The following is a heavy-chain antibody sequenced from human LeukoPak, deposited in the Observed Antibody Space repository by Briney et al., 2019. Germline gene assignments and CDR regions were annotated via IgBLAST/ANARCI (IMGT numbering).Heavy chain of an antibody. Sequence: PSETLSLTCTVSGGSISSGDYYWSWIRQPPGKGLEWIGYIYYNGSTYYNPSLKSRVTISADTSKNQFSLKLSSVTAADTAIYYCARAWEVQTAFDYWGQGTLVTVSS. D-gene: IGHD1-26*01. J-gene: IGHJ4*02. CDR1: GGSISSGDYY. CDR2: IYYNGST. CDR3: ARAWEVQTAFDY. V-gene: IGHV4-30-4*01.